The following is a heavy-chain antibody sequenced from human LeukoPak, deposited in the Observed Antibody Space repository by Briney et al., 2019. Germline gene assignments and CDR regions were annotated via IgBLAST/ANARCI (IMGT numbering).Heavy chain of an antibody. V-gene: IGHV1-69*13. CDR3: ARAEPSPSSLVRGVIDC. J-gene: IGHJ4*02. CDR1: GGTFSSYA. Sequence: SVKVSCKASGGTFSSYAISWVRQAPGQGLEWMGGIIPIFGTANYAQKFQGRVTITADESTSTAYMELSSLRSEDTAVYYCARAEPSPSSLVRGVIDCWGQGTLVTVSS. D-gene: IGHD3-10*01. CDR2: IIPIFGTA.